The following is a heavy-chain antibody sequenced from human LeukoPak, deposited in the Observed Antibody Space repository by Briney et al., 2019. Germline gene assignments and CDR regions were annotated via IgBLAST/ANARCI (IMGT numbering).Heavy chain of an antibody. V-gene: IGHV1-2*02. CDR3: AKDAPPPQQWLVQGLHYDSSGCYDY. CDR1: GGTFSSYA. Sequence: ASVKVSCKASGGTFSSYAISWVRQAPGQGLEWMGWINPNSGDANYAQEFQDRVTMTSDTSISTAYMELSRLTSDDTAVYYCAKDAPPPQQWLVQGLHYDSSGCYDYWGQGTLVTVSS. CDR2: INPNSGDA. D-gene: IGHD3-22*01. J-gene: IGHJ4*02.